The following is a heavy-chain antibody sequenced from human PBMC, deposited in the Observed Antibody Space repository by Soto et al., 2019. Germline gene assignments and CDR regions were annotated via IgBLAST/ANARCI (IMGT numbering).Heavy chain of an antibody. D-gene: IGHD1-20*01. J-gene: IGHJ5*01. CDR2: ISSGGGST. CDR1: GFTFSSYA. Sequence: GGSLRLSCAASGFTFSSYAMSWVRQAPGKGLEWVSGISSGGGSTFYADSVKGRFTISRDNSKNTLYLQMNSLRVEDTAVYYCAKAITGSSPGVHSGGQGALAPVP. CDR3: AKAITGSSPGVHS. V-gene: IGHV3-23*01.